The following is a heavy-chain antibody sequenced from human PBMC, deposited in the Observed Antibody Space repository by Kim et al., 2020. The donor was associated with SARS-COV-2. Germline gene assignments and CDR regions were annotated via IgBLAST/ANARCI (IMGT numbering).Heavy chain of an antibody. CDR3: ARGKYYDFWSGYWIGWFDP. CDR2: INHSGST. CDR1: GGSFSGYY. V-gene: IGHV4-34*01. J-gene: IGHJ5*02. D-gene: IGHD3-3*01. Sequence: SETLSLTCAVYGGSFSGYYWSWIRQPPGKGLEWIGEINHSGSTNYNPSLKSRVTISVDTSKNQFSLKLSSVTAADTAVYYCARGKYYDFWSGYWIGWFDP.